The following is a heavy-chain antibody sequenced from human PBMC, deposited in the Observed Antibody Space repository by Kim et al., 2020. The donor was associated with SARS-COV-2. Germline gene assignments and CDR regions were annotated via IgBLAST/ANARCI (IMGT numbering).Heavy chain of an antibody. D-gene: IGHD3-3*01. CDR2: INTNTGNP. CDR3: ARGWFGVVDHLPAD. V-gene: IGHV7-4-1*02. Sequence: ASVKVSCKASGYTFTSYAMNWVRQAPGQGLEWMGWINTNTGNPTYAQGFTGRFVFSLDTSVSTAYLQISSLKAEDTAVYYCARGWFGVVDHLPADWGQGTLVTVSS. CDR1: GYTFTSYA. J-gene: IGHJ4*02.